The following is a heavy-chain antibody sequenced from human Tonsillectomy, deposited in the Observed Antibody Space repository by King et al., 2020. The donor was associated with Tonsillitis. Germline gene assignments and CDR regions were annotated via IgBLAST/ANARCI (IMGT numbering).Heavy chain of an antibody. CDR2: IIPIFCTA. V-gene: IGHV1-69*01. J-gene: IGHJ4*02. D-gene: IGHD2-21*02. CDR3: ASFLIVVVTAPYFDY. CDR1: GGTFSSYA. Sequence: QLVQSGAEVKKPGSSVKVSCKASGGTFSSYAISWVRQAPGQGLEWMGGIIPIFCTANYAQKFQGRVTITADESTSTAYMELGSLRSEDTAVYYCASFLIVVVTAPYFDYWGQGTLVTVSS.